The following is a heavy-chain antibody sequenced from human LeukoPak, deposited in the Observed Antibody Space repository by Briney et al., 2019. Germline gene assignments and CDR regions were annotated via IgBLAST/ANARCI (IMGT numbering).Heavy chain of an antibody. CDR3: ASINKGYCSGGSCVSDY. V-gene: IGHV4-59*12. CDR1: GGSISSYY. CDR2: IYHSGST. J-gene: IGHJ4*02. Sequence: SETLSLTCTVSGGSISSYYWSWIRQPPGKGLEWIGYIYHSGSTYYNPSLKSRVTISVDRSKNQFSLKLSSVTAADTAVYYCASINKGYCSGGSCVSDYWGQGTLVTVSS. D-gene: IGHD2-15*01.